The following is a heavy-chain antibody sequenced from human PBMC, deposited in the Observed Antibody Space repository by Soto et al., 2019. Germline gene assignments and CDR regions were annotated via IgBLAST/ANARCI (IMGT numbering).Heavy chain of an antibody. CDR2: IIPIFGTA. CDR1: GGTFSSYA. Sequence: QVQLVQSGAEVKKPGSSVKVSCKASGGTFSSYAISWVRQAPGQGLEWMGGIIPIFGTANYAQKFQGRVTSTADESTRTAYMELSSLRAEDTAGDYCARVYSRSFIWFDPWGPGPLVTVSS. J-gene: IGHJ5*02. D-gene: IGHD6-6*01. CDR3: ARVYSRSFIWFDP. V-gene: IGHV1-69*01.